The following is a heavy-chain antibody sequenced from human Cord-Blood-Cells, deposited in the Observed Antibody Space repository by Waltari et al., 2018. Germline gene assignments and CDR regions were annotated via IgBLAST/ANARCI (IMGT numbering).Heavy chain of an antibody. D-gene: IGHD3-3*01. CDR1: GFTFSSYA. Sequence: QVQLVESGGGVVQPGRSLRLSCAAPGFTFSSYAIHWARPDPGKGLEWVAVISYDGSNKYYADSVKGRFTISRDNSKNTLYLQMNSLRAEDTAVYYCARDYYDFWSGYYPFDYWGQGTLVTVSS. V-gene: IGHV3-30-3*01. CDR3: ARDYYDFWSGYYPFDY. J-gene: IGHJ4*02. CDR2: ISYDGSNK.